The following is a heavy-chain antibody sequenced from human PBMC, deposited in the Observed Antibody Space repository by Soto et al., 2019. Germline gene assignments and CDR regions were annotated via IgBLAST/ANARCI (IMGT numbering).Heavy chain of an antibody. J-gene: IGHJ6*02. Sequence: GGSLRLSCAASGFTFSSYEMNWVRQAPGKGLEWVSYISSSGSTIYYADSVKGRFTISRDNAKNSLYLQMNSLRAEDTAVYYCARGAPYYYYGMDVWGQGTTVTVSS. V-gene: IGHV3-48*03. CDR2: ISSSGSTI. CDR1: GFTFSSYE. CDR3: ARGAPYYYYGMDV.